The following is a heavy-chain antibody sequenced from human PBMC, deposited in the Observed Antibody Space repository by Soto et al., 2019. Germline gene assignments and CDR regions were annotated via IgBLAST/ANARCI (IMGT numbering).Heavy chain of an antibody. CDR2: IYYSGNT. CDR3: ARHTLSFYYYGSGFDY. V-gene: IGHV4-39*01. J-gene: IGHJ4*02. CDR1: GGSVTSSSYY. D-gene: IGHD3-10*01. Sequence: QLQVQESGPRLVKPSETLSLTCTVSGGSVTSSSYYWGWIRQPPGKGLEWIGSIYYSGNTYYNPSLKSRVTISVDTSKNQFSLKLSSVTAADTAVYFCARHTLSFYYYGSGFDYWGQETLVTVSS.